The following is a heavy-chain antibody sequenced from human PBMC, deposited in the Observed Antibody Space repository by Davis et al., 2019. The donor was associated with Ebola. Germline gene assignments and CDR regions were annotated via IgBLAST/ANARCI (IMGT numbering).Heavy chain of an antibody. V-gene: IGHV3-73*01. CDR2: IRTKRNNYAT. CDR1: GFSFSDSA. Sequence: GGSLRLSCAASGFSFSDSAIHWVRQASGKGLEWVGRIRTKRNNYATSFTASVKGGFTISRDDAKNMASLQMNSLKTEDTAVYYCTLRATWGQGTLVSVSS. J-gene: IGHJ1*01. CDR3: TLRAT.